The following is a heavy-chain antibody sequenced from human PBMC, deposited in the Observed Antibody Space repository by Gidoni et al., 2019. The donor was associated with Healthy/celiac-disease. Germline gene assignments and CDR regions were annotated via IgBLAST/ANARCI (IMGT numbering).Heavy chain of an antibody. CDR1: GGSISSSSYY. V-gene: IGHV4-39*07. D-gene: IGHD6-19*01. J-gene: IGHJ4*02. CDR3: ARDDIAVAGRGNVY. CDR2: IYYSGST. Sequence: QLQLQESGPGLVKPSETLSLTCTVSGGSISSSSYYWGWLRQPPGKGLEWIGSIYYSGSTYYNPSLKSRVTISVDTSKNQFSLKLSSVTAADTAVYYCARDDIAVAGRGNVYWGQGTLVTVSS.